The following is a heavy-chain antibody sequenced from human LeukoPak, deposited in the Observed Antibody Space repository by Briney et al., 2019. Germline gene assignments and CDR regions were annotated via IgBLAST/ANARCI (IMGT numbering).Heavy chain of an antibody. V-gene: IGHV1-2*06. CDR1: GYTFTGYY. CDR2: INPNSGGT. CDR3: ARDHEMVYAIRH. D-gene: IGHD2-8*01. J-gene: IGHJ4*02. Sequence: ASVKVSCKASGYTFTGYYMHCVRQAPGQGLEWMGRINPNSGGTNYAQKFQGRVTMTRDTSISTAYMELSRLRSDDTAVYYCARDHEMVYAIRHWGQGTLVTVSS.